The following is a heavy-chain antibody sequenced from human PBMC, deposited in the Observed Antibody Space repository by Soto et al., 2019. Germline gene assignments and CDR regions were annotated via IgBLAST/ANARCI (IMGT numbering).Heavy chain of an antibody. D-gene: IGHD6-13*01. CDR1: GYTFTSYG. CDR2: IGAYNGNT. J-gene: IGHJ5*02. CDR3: ARTSGYSSTDNWFDP. Sequence: QVQLVQSGAEVKKPGASVKVSCKASGYTFTSYGISWVRQSPGQGLEWMGWIGAYNGNTNKAQKFQGRVAVTTDPSTSTAYMELMNLRSDDTAVYYCARTSGYSSTDNWFDPWGQGTLVTVSS. V-gene: IGHV1-18*01.